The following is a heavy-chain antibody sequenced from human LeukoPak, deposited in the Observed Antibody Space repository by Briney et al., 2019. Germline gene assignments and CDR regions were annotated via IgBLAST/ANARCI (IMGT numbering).Heavy chain of an antibody. CDR1: GYTFTGYY. CDR3: ARDGGGLNDIHADY. CDR2: INPNSGGT. D-gene: IGHD3-9*01. V-gene: IGHV1-2*02. Sequence: GASVKVSCKASGYTFTGYYMHWVRQAPGQGLEWMGWINPNSGGTNYAQKFQGRVTMTRDTSIRTAYMELSRLRSDDTAVYYCARDGGGLNDIHADYWGQGTLVTVSS. J-gene: IGHJ4*02.